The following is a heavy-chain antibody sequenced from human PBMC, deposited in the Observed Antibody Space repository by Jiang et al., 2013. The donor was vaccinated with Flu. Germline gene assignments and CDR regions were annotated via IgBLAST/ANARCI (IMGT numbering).Heavy chain of an antibody. CDR3: ARRRGYDFWSGYSHDAFDI. CDR1: GGSISSYY. CDR2: IYYSGST. J-gene: IGHJ3*02. V-gene: IGHV4-59*08. Sequence: GSGLVKPSETLSLTCTVSGGSISSYYWSWIRQPPGKGLEWIGYIYYSGSTNYNPSLKSRVTISVDTSKNQFSLKLSSVTAADTAVYYCARRRGYDFWSGYSHDAFDIWGQGTMVTVSS. D-gene: IGHD3-3*01.